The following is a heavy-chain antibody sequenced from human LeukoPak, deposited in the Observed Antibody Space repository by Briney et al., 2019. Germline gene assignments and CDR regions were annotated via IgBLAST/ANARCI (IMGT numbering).Heavy chain of an antibody. D-gene: IGHD6-19*01. CDR2: ISYDGSNK. V-gene: IGHV3-30*18. Sequence: PGRSLRLSCAASGFTFSSYGMHWVRQAPGKGLEWVAVISYDGSNKYYADSVKGRFTISRDNSKNTLYLQMNSLRAEDTAVYYCAKGPRAVADLGIRPYYFDCWGQGTLVTVSS. CDR1: GFTFSSYG. CDR3: AKGPRAVADLGIRPYYFDC. J-gene: IGHJ4*02.